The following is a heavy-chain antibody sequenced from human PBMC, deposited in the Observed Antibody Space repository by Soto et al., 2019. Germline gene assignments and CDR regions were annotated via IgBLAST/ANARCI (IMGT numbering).Heavy chain of an antibody. Sequence: GGSLRLSCAASGFTFSDYYMSWIRQAPGKGLEWVSYITSSSTYTKYADSVRGRFTISRDNAKNSLYLQMDSLRAEDTAVYYCARHGSYCFDDWGQGTLVTVSS. V-gene: IGHV3-11*06. CDR3: ARHGSYCFDD. D-gene: IGHD1-26*01. CDR2: ITSSSTYT. CDR1: GFTFSDYY. J-gene: IGHJ4*02.